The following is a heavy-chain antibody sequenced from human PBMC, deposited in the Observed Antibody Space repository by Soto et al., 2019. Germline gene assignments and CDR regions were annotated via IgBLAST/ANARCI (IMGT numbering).Heavy chain of an antibody. V-gene: IGHV3-7*01. Sequence: GGSLRLSCAASGFTFSSYWMSWVRQAPGKGLEWVANIKQDGSEKYYVDSVKGRFTISRDNAKNSLYLQMNSLRAEDTAVYYCARERELWFGELSINHNDYWGQGTLVTVSS. CDR2: IKQDGSEK. CDR1: GFTFSSYW. D-gene: IGHD3-10*01. J-gene: IGHJ4*02. CDR3: ARERELWFGELSINHNDY.